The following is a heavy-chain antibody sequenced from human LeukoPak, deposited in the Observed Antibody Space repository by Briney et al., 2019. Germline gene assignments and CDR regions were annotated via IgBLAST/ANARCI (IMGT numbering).Heavy chain of an antibody. CDR1: GGSISGYY. D-gene: IGHD6-19*01. Sequence: PSETLSLTCTVSGGSISGYYWSWIRQPPGKGLEWIGYIYYSGSTNYNPSLESRVTISVDASKNQFSLKLSSVTAADTAVYYCARDRGPRYSSGWSFDYWGQGTLVTVSS. CDR2: IYYSGST. J-gene: IGHJ4*02. V-gene: IGHV4-59*01. CDR3: ARDRGPRYSSGWSFDY.